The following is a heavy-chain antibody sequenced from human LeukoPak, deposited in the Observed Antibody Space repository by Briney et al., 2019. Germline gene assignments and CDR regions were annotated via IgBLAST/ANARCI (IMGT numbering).Heavy chain of an antibody. Sequence: SVKVSCKASGGTFSSYAISWVRQAPGQGLEWMGGIIPIFGTANYAQKFQGRVTITADKSTSTAYMELSSLRSEDTAVYYCAPLPLYGGYYYYMDVWGKGTTVTVSS. J-gene: IGHJ6*03. V-gene: IGHV1-69*06. CDR3: APLPLYGGYYYYMDV. CDR1: GGTFSSYA. CDR2: IIPIFGTA. D-gene: IGHD4-23*01.